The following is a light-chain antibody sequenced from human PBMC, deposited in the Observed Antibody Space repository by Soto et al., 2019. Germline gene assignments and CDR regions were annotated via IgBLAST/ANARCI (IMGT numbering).Light chain of an antibody. CDR2: SNN. CDR1: SSNIGSNA. V-gene: IGLV1-44*01. CDR3: ATWDDSLNGGV. J-gene: IGLJ3*02. Sequence: QAVLTQPPSASGTPGQRVTISCSGSSSNIGSNAVSWYQQLPGTAPKVLIYSNNQRPSGVPDRFSGSKSGTSASLAISGLQSEDEADYYCATWDDSLNGGVFGGGTKLTVL.